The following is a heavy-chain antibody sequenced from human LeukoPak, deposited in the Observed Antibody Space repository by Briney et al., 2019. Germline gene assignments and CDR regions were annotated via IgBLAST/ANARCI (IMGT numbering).Heavy chain of an antibody. CDR2: IYPGDSDT. V-gene: IGHV5-51*01. Sequence: GESLKISCKGSGYSFTSYWIGWVRQMPGKGLEWMGIIYPGDSDTRYSPSFQGQVTISADKSISTAYLQWSSLKASDTAMYYCARQGVGATPTGAFGIWGQGTMVTVSS. CDR3: ARQGVGATPTGAFGI. CDR1: GYSFTSYW. D-gene: IGHD1-26*01. J-gene: IGHJ3*02.